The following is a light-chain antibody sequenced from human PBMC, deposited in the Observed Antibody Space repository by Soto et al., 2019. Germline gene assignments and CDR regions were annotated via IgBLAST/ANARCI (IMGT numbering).Light chain of an antibody. Sequence: QSALTQPASVSGSPGQSITISCTGTSSDVGGYNYVSWYQQHPGKAPKLMIYDVTNLPSGVSNRFSGSKSGNTASLTISGLQAEDEADYYCSSYTTSTPVVFGGGTMLTVL. CDR2: DVT. CDR3: SSYTTSTPVV. CDR1: SSDVGGYNY. J-gene: IGLJ2*01. V-gene: IGLV2-14*03.